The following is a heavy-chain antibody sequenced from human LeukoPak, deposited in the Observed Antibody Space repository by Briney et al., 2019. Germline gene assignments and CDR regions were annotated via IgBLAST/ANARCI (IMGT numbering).Heavy chain of an antibody. V-gene: IGHV4-4*07. CDR2: IYTSGST. J-gene: IGHJ3*02. CDR3: ARAHYDTLTGGAFDI. Sequence: PSETLSLTCTVSGGSFSSYYWSWIRQPAGKGLEWIGRIYTSGSTDYNPSLKSRVTMSVDTSTNQFSLKLSSVTAADTAVYYCARAHYDTLTGGAFDIWGQGTMVTVSS. D-gene: IGHD3-9*01. CDR1: GGSFSSYY.